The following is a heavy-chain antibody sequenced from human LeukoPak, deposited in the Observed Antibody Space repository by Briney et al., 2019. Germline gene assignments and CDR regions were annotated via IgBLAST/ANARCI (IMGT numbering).Heavy chain of an antibody. J-gene: IGHJ6*03. D-gene: IGHD4-23*01. Sequence: SETLSLTCTVSGGSISSYYWSWIRQPAGKGLEWIGRICTSGSTNYNPSLKSRVTMSVDTSKNQFSLKLSSVTAADTAVYYYARQSGGNSFYYYYYMDVWGKGTTVTVSS. CDR1: GGSISSYY. CDR3: ARQSGGNSFYYYYYMDV. CDR2: ICTSGST. V-gene: IGHV4-4*07.